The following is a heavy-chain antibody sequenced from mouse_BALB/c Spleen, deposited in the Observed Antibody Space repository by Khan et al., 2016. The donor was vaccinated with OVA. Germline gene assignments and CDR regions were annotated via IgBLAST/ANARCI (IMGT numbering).Heavy chain of an antibody. V-gene: IGHV1-4*01. D-gene: IGHD2-14*01. Sequence: VQLQQSGAELARPGASVKMSCKASGYTFTSYTIHWIKQRPGQGLEWIGYINPSSGYTNYNQKFKDKATLTADKSSTTAYMQLSSLTSDDSAVYYWARDGAYYRNDGGFAYWGQGTLGTVSA. CDR2: INPSSGYT. CDR1: GYTFTSYT. J-gene: IGHJ3*01. CDR3: ARDGAYYRNDGGFAY.